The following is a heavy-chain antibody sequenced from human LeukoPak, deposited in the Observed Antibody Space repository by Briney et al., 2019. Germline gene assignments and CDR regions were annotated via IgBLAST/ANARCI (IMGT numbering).Heavy chain of an antibody. Sequence: GSSLRPSCAASGFTFSSYGMHWVRQAPGKGLEWVAVIWYDGSNKYYADSVKGRFTISRDNSKNTLYLQMNSLRAEDTAVYYSAKDYNWNYPEGFAYWSQGTLVTVSS. D-gene: IGHD1-7*01. V-gene: IGHV3-33*06. CDR3: AKDYNWNYPEGFAY. J-gene: IGHJ4*02. CDR2: IWYDGSNK. CDR1: GFTFSSYG.